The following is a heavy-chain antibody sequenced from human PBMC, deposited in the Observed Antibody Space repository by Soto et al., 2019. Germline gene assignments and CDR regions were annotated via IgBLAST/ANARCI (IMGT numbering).Heavy chain of an antibody. CDR2: IYWDDDK. J-gene: IGHJ5*02. Sequence: QITLKESGPTLVKPTQTLTLTCTFSGFSLSTSGVGVGWIRQPPGKALEWLALIYWDDDKRYSPSLKSRLTITRDTSKNQMVLTMTNMDPVDTATYYCAHSPRLGLSNYGWFDPWGQGTLVTVSS. CDR3: AHSPRLGLSNYGWFDP. CDR1: GFSLSTSGVG. D-gene: IGHD4-4*01. V-gene: IGHV2-5*02.